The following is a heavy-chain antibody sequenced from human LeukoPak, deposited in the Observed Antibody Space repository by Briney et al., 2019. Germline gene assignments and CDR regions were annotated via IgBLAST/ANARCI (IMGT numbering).Heavy chain of an antibody. CDR1: GFTVSSNY. Sequence: GGSLRLSCAASGFTVSSNYMSWVRQAPGKGLEWVSVIYSGGSTYYADSVKGRFTISRDNSKNTLYLQMNSLRAEDTAVYYCARDLSGSYLYYYYGMDVWGQGTTVIVSS. CDR2: IYSGGST. CDR3: ARDLSGSYLYYYYGMDV. V-gene: IGHV3-66*01. J-gene: IGHJ6*02. D-gene: IGHD1-26*01.